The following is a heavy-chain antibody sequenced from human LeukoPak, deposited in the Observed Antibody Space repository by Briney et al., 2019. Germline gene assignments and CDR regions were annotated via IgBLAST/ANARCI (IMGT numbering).Heavy chain of an antibody. J-gene: IGHJ4*02. CDR2: IISDGSST. D-gene: IGHD6-13*01. CDR3: ATIAAAGEYFDY. CDR1: GFTFSSYW. Sequence: GGSLRLSCAASGFTFSSYWMYWVRQAPGKGLVWVSRIISDGSSTSYADSVKGRFTISRDNAKNTLYLQMNSLRPEDTAVYYRATIAAAGEYFDYWGQGTLVTVSS. V-gene: IGHV3-74*01.